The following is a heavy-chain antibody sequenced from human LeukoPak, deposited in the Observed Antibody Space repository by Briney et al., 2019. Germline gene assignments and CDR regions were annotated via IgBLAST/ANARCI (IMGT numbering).Heavy chain of an antibody. CDR3: ARDYCGGNSEVISWHFDL. D-gene: IGHD4-23*01. CDR2: IYSTGVST. J-gene: IGHJ2*01. Sequence: GGSLRLSCAASGFTVSSNYMSWVRQAPGKGLEWVSVIYSTGVSTYYADSVKGRFTISRDKSKNTLYLQMNSLRAEDTAVYYCARDYCGGNSEVISWHFDLWGRGTLVSVSS. V-gene: IGHV3-66*01. CDR1: GFTVSSNY.